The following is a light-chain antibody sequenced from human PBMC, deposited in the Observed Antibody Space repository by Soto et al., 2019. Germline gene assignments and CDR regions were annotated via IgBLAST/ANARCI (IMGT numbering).Light chain of an antibody. CDR1: SSDVGSYNL. V-gene: IGLV2-23*01. J-gene: IGLJ1*01. CDR2: EGS. CDR3: CSYAGSYTYV. Sequence: QSALTQPASVSGSPGQSITISCIGTSSDVGSYNLVSWYQQNPGKAPKLMIYEGSKRPSGLSNRFSGSKSGNTASLTISGLQAEDEADYYCCSYAGSYTYVFGTGTKVTVL.